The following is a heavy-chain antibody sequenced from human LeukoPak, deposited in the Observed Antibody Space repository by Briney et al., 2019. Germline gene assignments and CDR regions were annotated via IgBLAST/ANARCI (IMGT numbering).Heavy chain of an antibody. Sequence: NPGGSLRLSCAASGFTFSSYSMNWVRQAPGKGLEWVSYISSSSSYTNYADSAKGRFTISRDNAKNSLYLQMNSLRAEDTAVYYCARVLLQQLVYWGQGTLVTVSS. CDR1: GFTFSSYS. J-gene: IGHJ4*02. D-gene: IGHD6-13*01. V-gene: IGHV3-21*05. CDR3: ARVLLQQLVY. CDR2: ISSSSSYT.